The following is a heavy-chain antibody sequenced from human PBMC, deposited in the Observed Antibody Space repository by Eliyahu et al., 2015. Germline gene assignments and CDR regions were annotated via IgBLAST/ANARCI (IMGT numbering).Heavy chain of an antibody. CDR3: ATDRIAAAFPGWFDP. Sequence: QLQLQESGPGLVKPSETLSLTCXVSGXSIXSSSYYWGXIRQPPGKGLEWIGRIYYSGSTYYNPSLKSRVTISVDTSKNQFSLKLSSVTAADTAVYYCATDRIAAAFPGWFDPWGQGTLVTVSS. D-gene: IGHD6-13*01. CDR1: GXSIXSSSYY. V-gene: IGHV4-39*01. J-gene: IGHJ5*02. CDR2: IYYSGST.